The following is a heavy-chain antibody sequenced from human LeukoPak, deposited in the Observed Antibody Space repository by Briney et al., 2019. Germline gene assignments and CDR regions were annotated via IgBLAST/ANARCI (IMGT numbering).Heavy chain of an antibody. CDR2: IYYSGST. D-gene: IGHD2-8*02. Sequence: SETLSLTCTVSGGSISSSSYYWGWIRQPPGKGLEWIGSIYYSGSTNYNPSLKSRVTISVDTSKNQFSLKLTSVTAADTAVYYCASDSGGRRDAFNIWGQGTMVTVSS. CDR1: GGSISSSSYY. J-gene: IGHJ3*02. V-gene: IGHV4-39*07. CDR3: ASDSGGRRDAFNI.